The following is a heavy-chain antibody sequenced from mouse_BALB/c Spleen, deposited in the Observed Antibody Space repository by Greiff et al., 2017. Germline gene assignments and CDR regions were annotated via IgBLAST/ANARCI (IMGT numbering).Heavy chain of an antibody. D-gene: IGHD2-10*02. CDR2: ISSGGSYT. V-gene: IGHV5-6-4*01. CDR1: GFTFSSYT. J-gene: IGHJ1*01. Sequence: DVKLVESGGGLVKPGGSLKLSCAASGFTFSSYTMSWVRQTPEKRLEWVATISSGGSYTYYPDSVKGRFTISRDNAKNTLYLQMSSLKSEDTAMYYCTREGYGHWYFDVWGAGTTVTVSS. CDR3: TREGYGHWYFDV.